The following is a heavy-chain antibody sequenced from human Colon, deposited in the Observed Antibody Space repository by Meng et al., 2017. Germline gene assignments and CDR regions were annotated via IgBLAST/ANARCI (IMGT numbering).Heavy chain of an antibody. CDR1: GFTFSTYC. J-gene: IGHJ4*02. Sequence: GGSLRLSCAASGFTFSTYCMNWVRQAPGKGLEWVSSISSDGSYIYYADSVKGRFTISRDNAKNSLYLEMNSLRADDTAVYYCARDMSSGWTDYYDIDYWGQGTLVTVSS. CDR2: ISSDGSYI. V-gene: IGHV3-21*01. CDR3: ARDMSSGWTDYYDIDY. D-gene: IGHD6-19*01.